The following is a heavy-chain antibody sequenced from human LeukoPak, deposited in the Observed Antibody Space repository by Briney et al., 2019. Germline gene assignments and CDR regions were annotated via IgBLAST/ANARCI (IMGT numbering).Heavy chain of an antibody. D-gene: IGHD1-1*01. V-gene: IGHV3-74*01. Sequence: GMSLRLSCGASGFTFSSYWMHWVRQAPGKGLVWVSRINTDGTTTDHADSVKGRFTISRDNAKNTLYVRMNSLRAEDTAVYFCARDPWGYRAGVMDFWGQGTLVTVSS. CDR3: ARDPWGYRAGVMDF. CDR2: INTDGTTT. J-gene: IGHJ4*02. CDR1: GFTFSSYW.